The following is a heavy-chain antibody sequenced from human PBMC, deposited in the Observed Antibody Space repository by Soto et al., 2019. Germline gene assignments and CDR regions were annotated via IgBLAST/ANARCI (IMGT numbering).Heavy chain of an antibody. J-gene: IGHJ5*02. Sequence: QVQLVQSGAEVKKPGASVKVSCKASGYTFTSYDINWVRQATGQGLEWMGWMNPNSGNTGYAQKFQGRVTRTRNTSISTAYMELSSLRSEDTAVYFCARERSAAGTGWFDPWGQGTRVTVSS. D-gene: IGHD6-13*01. CDR1: GYTFTSYD. CDR3: ARERSAAGTGWFDP. CDR2: MNPNSGNT. V-gene: IGHV1-8*01.